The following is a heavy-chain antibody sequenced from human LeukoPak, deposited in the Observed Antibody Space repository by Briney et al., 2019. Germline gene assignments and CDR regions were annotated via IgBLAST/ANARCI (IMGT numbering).Heavy chain of an antibody. Sequence: PSETLSLTCAVYGGSFSGYYWSWIRPPPGKGLEWIGEINHSGSTNYNPSLKSRVTISVDTSKNQFSLKLSSVTAADTAVYYCASSGWNYDDAFDIWGQGTMVTVSS. J-gene: IGHJ3*02. CDR2: INHSGST. CDR1: GGSFSGYY. V-gene: IGHV4-34*01. CDR3: ASSGWNYDDAFDI. D-gene: IGHD1-7*01.